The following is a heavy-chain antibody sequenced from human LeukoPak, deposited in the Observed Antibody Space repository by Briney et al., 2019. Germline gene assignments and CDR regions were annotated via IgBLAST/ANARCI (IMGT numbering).Heavy chain of an antibody. CDR3: ARSRIAVALDAFDI. V-gene: IGHV1-18*01. J-gene: IGHJ3*02. CDR2: ISDYNGNT. Sequence: AASVKVSCTASGYTFTSYGISWVRQAPGQGLEWMGWISDYNGNTNYAQKLQGRVTMTTDTSTSTAYMELRSLRSDDTAVYYCARSRIAVALDAFDIWGQGTMVTVSS. CDR1: GYTFTSYG. D-gene: IGHD6-19*01.